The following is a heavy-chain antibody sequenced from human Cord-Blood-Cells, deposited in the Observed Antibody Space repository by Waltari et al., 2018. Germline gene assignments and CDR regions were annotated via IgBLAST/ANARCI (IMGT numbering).Heavy chain of an antibody. CDR2: INHSGST. CDR3: ARGYSSSSGGIAFDI. V-gene: IGHV4-34*01. D-gene: IGHD6-6*01. Sequence: QVQLQLWGAGLLKPSETLSLTCAVYGGSFSGYYWSWIRQPPGKGLEWIGKINHSGSTNSNPSLKSRVPISVDTSKNQFSLKLSSVTAADTAVYYCARGYSSSSGGIAFDIWGQGTMVTVSS. CDR1: GGSFSGYY. J-gene: IGHJ3*02.